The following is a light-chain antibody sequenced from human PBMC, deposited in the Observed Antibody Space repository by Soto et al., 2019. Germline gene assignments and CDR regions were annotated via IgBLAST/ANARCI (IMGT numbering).Light chain of an antibody. CDR3: SLYTRSSAYV. CDR2: EVS. V-gene: IGLV2-18*01. CDR1: SSDVGSYNR. Sequence: QSVLAQPPCVSGSPGQSVTISCAGTSSDVGSYNRVSWYQQPPGTAPKLMIYEVSNRPSGVPDRFSGSKSGNPASLTISGLQAEDEADYYYSLYTRSSAYVFATGPKVNV. J-gene: IGLJ1*01.